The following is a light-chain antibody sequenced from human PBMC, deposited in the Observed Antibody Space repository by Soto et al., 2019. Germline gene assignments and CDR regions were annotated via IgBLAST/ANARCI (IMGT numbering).Light chain of an antibody. J-gene: IGLJ1*01. CDR1: SNDIGAYKY. V-gene: IGLV2-14*01. CDR2: EVS. CDR3: SSYTTGSTLYV. Sequence: QSVLTQPASVSGSPGQSITISCTGSSNDIGAYKYVSWYQQYPGKAPKLIIFEVSNRPSGVSNRFSGSKSGNTASLTIAGLQGEDEADYHCSSYTTGSTLYVFGGGTKLTVL.